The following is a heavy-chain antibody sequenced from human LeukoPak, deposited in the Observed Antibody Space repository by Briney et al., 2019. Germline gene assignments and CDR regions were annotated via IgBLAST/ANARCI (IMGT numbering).Heavy chain of an antibody. CDR3: TTLEESGYLPDYYYYYGMDV. CDR1: GFTFSNAW. CDR2: IKSKTDGGTT. V-gene: IGHV3-15*07. J-gene: IGHJ6*02. Sequence: GGSLRLSCAASGFTFSNAWMNWVRQAPGKGLEWVGRIKSKTDGGTTDYAAPVKGRFTISRDDSKNTLYLQINSLKTEDTAVYDCTTLEESGYLPDYYYYYGMDVWGQGTTVTVSS. D-gene: IGHD3-3*01.